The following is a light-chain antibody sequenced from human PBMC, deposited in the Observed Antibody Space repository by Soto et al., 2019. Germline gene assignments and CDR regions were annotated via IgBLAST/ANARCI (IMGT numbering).Light chain of an antibody. CDR1: QSISSY. CDR2: AAS. Sequence: IRRTQSQSSLSAAVGGRVTITCRPSQSISSYVNWYQQKPGKAPKLLIYAASSLQSGVPSRFSGSGSGTDFTLTISSLQPEDFATYYCQQSYSTPPEWTFGQGTKVDIK. V-gene: IGKV1-39*01. CDR3: QQSYSTPPEWT. J-gene: IGKJ1*01.